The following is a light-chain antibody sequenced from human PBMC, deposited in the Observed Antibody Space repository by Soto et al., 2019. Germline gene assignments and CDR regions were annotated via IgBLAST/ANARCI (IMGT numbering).Light chain of an antibody. J-gene: IGKJ2*01. CDR2: AAS. Sequence: DIQMTQSPSFLSASVGDRVTITCRASQGIRDSLAWYQQKPGKAPKRLIYAASSLDGGVPSRFSGSGSETDFTLTISSLRPEEFATYYCLQYNNYPYTFGQGTKLEIK. V-gene: IGKV1-17*01. CDR3: LQYNNYPYT. CDR1: QGIRDS.